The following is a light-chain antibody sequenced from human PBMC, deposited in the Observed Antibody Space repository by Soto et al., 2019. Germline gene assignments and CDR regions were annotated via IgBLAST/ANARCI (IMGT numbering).Light chain of an antibody. Sequence: DIEMTQCPATLSASVGDRVTITCRASQSVRSWLEWYQQKPGTAPKLLIFDASRLESGVPSRFRGSASGTEFTLTISSLQPDDFATYYCQQYDNYPLTFGGGTKVDIK. CDR1: QSVRSW. CDR2: DAS. V-gene: IGKV1-5*01. CDR3: QQYDNYPLT. J-gene: IGKJ4*01.